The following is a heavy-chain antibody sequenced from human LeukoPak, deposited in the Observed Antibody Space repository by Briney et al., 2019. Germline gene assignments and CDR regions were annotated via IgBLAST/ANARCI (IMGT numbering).Heavy chain of an antibody. Sequence: ASVKVSCKASGYTFTGYYMHWVRQAPGQGLEWMGWINPNSGGTNYAQKFQGRVTMTRDTSISTAYMELSRLRSDDTAVYYCARALGYCSSTSCYYYYYMDVWGKGTTVTISS. D-gene: IGHD2-2*01. V-gene: IGHV1-2*02. CDR3: ARALGYCSSTSCYYYYYMDV. CDR1: GYTFTGYY. J-gene: IGHJ6*03. CDR2: INPNSGGT.